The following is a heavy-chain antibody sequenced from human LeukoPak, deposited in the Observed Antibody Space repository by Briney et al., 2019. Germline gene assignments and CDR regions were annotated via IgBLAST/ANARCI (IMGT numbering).Heavy chain of an antibody. V-gene: IGHV4-39*07. CDR3: ARIRGIAPLDY. Sequence: SETLSLTCSVSGGSISSSLYFWGWIRQPPGKGLEWIGNIYYTGTTYYKPSFNSRVTILVDTSKNQFSLKLRSVTAADTAVYYCARIRGIAPLDYWGQGTLVTVSS. J-gene: IGHJ4*02. D-gene: IGHD2/OR15-2a*01. CDR2: IYYTGTT. CDR1: GGSISSSLYF.